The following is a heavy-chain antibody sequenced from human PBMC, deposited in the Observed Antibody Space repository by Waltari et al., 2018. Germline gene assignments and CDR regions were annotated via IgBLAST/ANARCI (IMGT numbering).Heavy chain of an antibody. D-gene: IGHD3-22*01. CDR3: AKATGPYYYDSSGYPDY. V-gene: IGHV3-9*01. CDR2: ISWNSGSI. CDR1: GFTFDDYA. Sequence: EVQLVESGGGLVQPGRSLRLSCEASGFTFDDYAMHWVRQAPGKGREWVSGISWNSGSIGYADSVKGRFTISRDNAKNSLYLQMNSLRAEDTALYYCAKATGPYYYDSSGYPDYWGQGTLVTVSS. J-gene: IGHJ4*02.